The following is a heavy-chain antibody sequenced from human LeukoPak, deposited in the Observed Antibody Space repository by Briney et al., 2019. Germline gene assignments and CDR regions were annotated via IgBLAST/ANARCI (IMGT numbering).Heavy chain of an antibody. D-gene: IGHD1-26*01. V-gene: IGHV3-7*01. CDR3: VTDRRVGGWDVRFDY. CDR1: GFPFSSYW. J-gene: IGHJ4*02. CDR2: IDQGVSET. Sequence: GGSLRLSCAASGFPFSSYWMNWVRQAPGKRREWVGNIDQGVSETNYVDSVKGRFSFSRDNAKTSLYLQMNSLRAEDTAVYYCVTDRRVGGWDVRFDYWGQGALVTVSS.